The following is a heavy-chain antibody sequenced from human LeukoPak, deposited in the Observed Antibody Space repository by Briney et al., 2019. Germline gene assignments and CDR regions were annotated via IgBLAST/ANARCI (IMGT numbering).Heavy chain of an antibody. CDR1: GDSVSSNSAA. J-gene: IGHJ4*02. V-gene: IGHV6-1*01. Sequence: SQTLSLTCAISGDSVSSNSAAWNWIRQSPSRGLEWLGRTYYRSKWYNDYAVSVKSRITINPDTSKNQFSLQLNSVTPEDTAVYYCARDAWRSYYYDSSGIFDYWGQGTLVTVSS. CDR3: ARDAWRSYYYDSSGIFDY. D-gene: IGHD3-22*01. CDR2: TYYRSKWYN.